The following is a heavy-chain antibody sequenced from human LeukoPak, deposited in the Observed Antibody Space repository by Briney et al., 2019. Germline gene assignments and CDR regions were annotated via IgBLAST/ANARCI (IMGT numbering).Heavy chain of an antibody. CDR3: AREGEDFNWNGYFDY. CDR2: IYYSGST. J-gene: IGHJ4*02. V-gene: IGHV4-30-4*08. D-gene: IGHD1-1*01. Sequence: SQTLSLTCTVSGGSISSGDYYWSWIRQPPGKGLEWIGHIYYSGSTYYNPSLKSRVTISVDTSKNQFSLKLSSVTAADTAVYYCAREGEDFNWNGYFDYWGQGTLVTVSS. CDR1: GGSISSGDYY.